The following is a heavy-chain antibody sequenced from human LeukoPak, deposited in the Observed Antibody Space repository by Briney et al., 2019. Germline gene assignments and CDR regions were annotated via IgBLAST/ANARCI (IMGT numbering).Heavy chain of an antibody. CDR2: IIPIFGTA. J-gene: IGHJ4*02. CDR1: GYTFTSYD. V-gene: IGHV1-69*06. D-gene: IGHD6-13*01. Sequence: SVKVSCKASGYTFTSYDINWVRQAPGQGLEWMGGIIPIFGTANYAQKFQGRVTITADKSTSTAYMELSSLRSEDTAVYYCARSPYSSSWYYFDYWGQGTLVTVSS. CDR3: ARSPYSSSWYYFDY.